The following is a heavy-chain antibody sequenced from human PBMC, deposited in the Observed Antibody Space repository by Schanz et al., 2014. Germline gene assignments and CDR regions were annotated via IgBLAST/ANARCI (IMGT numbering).Heavy chain of an antibody. D-gene: IGHD5-12*01. CDR1: GGTFSSYA. Sequence: QVPLVQSGAEVKKPGSSVKVSCKASGGTFSSYAFSWVRQAPGQGLEWMGIINPTGGSTSYARRFQGRVTVTRDTSTSTVYMELSSLTSEDNAVYYCARAAYGGYTSTPLRYWGQGTLVTVSS. CDR3: ARAAYGGYTSTPLRY. V-gene: IGHV1-46*01. J-gene: IGHJ4*02. CDR2: INPTGGST.